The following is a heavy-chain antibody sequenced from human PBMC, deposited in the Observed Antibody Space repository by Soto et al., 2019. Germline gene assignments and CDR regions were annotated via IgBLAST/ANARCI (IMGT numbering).Heavy chain of an antibody. CDR3: ARHEKDIVFSLFAC. CDR1: GSSISSSHYY. CDR2: VYNSGTS. Sequence: SETLSLTCTVSGSSISSSHYYWCWILHPPGKGLEWIGSVYNSGTSYFNPSLKSRVTMSVDTSKNQISLKLASVTAADTAVYYWARHEKDIVFSLFACWGQGDLVTVYS. V-gene: IGHV4-39*01. J-gene: IGHJ4*02. D-gene: IGHD5-12*01.